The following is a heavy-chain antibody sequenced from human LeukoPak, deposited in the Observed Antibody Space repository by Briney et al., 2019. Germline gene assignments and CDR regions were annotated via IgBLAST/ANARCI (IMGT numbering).Heavy chain of an antibody. J-gene: IGHJ4*02. CDR2: IGTSGSYI. D-gene: IGHD3-10*01. CDR1: GFTFSTYS. CDR3: AKHGFGVFEGY. V-gene: IGHV3-21*04. Sequence: GGSLRLSCAASGFTFSTYSMNWVRQAPGKGLEWVSSIGTSGSYIYYTDSVKGRFTISRDNAKNSLYLQMNSLRAEDTAVYYCAKHGFGVFEGYWGQGTLVTVSS.